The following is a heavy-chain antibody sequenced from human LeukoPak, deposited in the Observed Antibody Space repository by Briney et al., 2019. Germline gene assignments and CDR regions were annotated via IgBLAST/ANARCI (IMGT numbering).Heavy chain of an antibody. CDR2: IYTSGST. Sequence: PSETLSLTCTVSGGSISSGSYYWSWIRQPAGKGLEWIGRIYTSGSTNYNPSLKSRVTISVDTSKNQFSLKLSSVTAADTAVYYCARYIYYYYYMDVWGKGTTVTVSS. V-gene: IGHV4-61*02. CDR3: ARYIYYYYYMDV. CDR1: GGSISSGSYY. D-gene: IGHD2-15*01. J-gene: IGHJ6*03.